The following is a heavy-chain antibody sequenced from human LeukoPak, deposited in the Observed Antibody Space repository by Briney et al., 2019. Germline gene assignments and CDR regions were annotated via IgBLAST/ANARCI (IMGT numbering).Heavy chain of an antibody. J-gene: IGHJ4*02. CDR1: GFTFSTYA. Sequence: GGSLRPSCAASGFTFSTYAMSWVRQAPGKGLEWVSSISGSGSSTSYADSVKGLFTISRDNSKNTLDLQMNSLRAEDTAIHYCAKGSLRLGELSSWTLDYWGQGTLVTVSS. CDR3: AKGSLRLGELSSWTLDY. V-gene: IGHV3-23*01. CDR2: ISGSGSST. D-gene: IGHD3-16*02.